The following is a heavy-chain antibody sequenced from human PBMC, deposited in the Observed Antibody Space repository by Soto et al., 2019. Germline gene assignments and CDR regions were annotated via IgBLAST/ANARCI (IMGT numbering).Heavy chain of an antibody. CDR3: ARDGAVDYFYGMDV. D-gene: IGHD2-21*01. CDR2: IYSGGRT. V-gene: IGHV3-53*01. Sequence: PGGSLRLSXAASGFSVSSDYVGWVRQAPGKGLGWVAVIYSGGRTYYAGSVKGRFTISRDNSKNEVYLQMNSLRVDDTGVYYCARDGAVDYFYGMDVWGQGTSVTVSS. J-gene: IGHJ6*02. CDR1: GFSVSSDY.